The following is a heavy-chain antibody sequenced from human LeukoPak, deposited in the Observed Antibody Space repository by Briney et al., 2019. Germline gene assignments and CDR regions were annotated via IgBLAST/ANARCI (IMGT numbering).Heavy chain of an antibody. Sequence: PSETLSLTCTVSGGSISSGGYYWSWIRQHPGKGLEWIGYIYYSGSTHYNPSLKSRVTISVDTSKNQFSLKLSSVTAADTAVYYCARAPRPAAIFYWGQGTLVTVSS. CDR2: IYYSGST. D-gene: IGHD2-2*02. V-gene: IGHV4-31*03. CDR1: GGSISSGGYY. J-gene: IGHJ4*02. CDR3: ARAPRPAAIFY.